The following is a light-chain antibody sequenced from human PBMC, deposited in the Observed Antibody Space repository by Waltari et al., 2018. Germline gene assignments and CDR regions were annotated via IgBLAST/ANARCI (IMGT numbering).Light chain of an antibody. CDR2: KND. Sequence: QSVLTQPPSASATPGQRVTISCSGRSSNIGSNYVYWYQHLPGTAPKLLIYKNDQRPSGVPDRFSGSKSDTSASLAISGLRSEDEADYYCAAWDDSLRGPVFGGWTKLTVL. CDR3: AAWDDSLRGPV. J-gene: IGLJ3*02. V-gene: IGLV1-47*01. CDR1: SSNIGSNY.